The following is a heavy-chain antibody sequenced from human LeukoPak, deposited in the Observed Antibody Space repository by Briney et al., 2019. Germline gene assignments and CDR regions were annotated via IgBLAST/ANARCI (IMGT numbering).Heavy chain of an antibody. CDR3: ARVPPITPDSSGYALDY. CDR2: INPSGGST. J-gene: IGHJ4*02. CDR1: GYTFTSYY. D-gene: IGHD3-22*01. V-gene: IGHV1-46*01. Sequence: ASMNVSCKASGYTFTSYYMHWVRQAPGQGLEWMGIINPSGGSTSYAQKFQGRVTMTRDTSTSTVYMELSSLRSEDTAVYYCARVPPITPDSSGYALDYWGQGTLVTVSS.